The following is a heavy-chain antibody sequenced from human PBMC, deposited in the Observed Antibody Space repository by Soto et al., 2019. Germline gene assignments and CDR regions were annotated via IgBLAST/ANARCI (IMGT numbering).Heavy chain of an antibody. D-gene: IGHD3-3*01. CDR3: ARVVWSGYYHPYYFDF. V-gene: IGHV3-7*01. Sequence: PGGSLRLSCAASGFTFSSYWMSWVRQAPGKGLEWVANIKQDGSEKYYVDSVKGRFTISRDNAKNSLYLQMNSLRAEDTAVYYCARVVWSGYYHPYYFDFWGQATLVTVSS. CDR1: GFTFSSYW. CDR2: IKQDGSEK. J-gene: IGHJ4*02.